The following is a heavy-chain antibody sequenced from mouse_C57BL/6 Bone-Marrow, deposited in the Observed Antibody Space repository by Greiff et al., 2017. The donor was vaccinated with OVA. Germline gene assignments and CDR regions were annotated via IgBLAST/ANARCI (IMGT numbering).Heavy chain of an antibody. CDR1: GYTFTSYW. D-gene: IGHD1-1*01. V-gene: IGHV1-52*01. Sequence: QVQLQQPGAELVRPGSSVKLSCTASGYTFTSYWMHWVKQRPIQGLEWIGNIDPSDSETHYNQTFKDKATLTVDKSSSTAYMQLSSLTSEDSAVYYGARNYYGSRWYFDVWGTGTTVTVSS. CDR2: IDPSDSET. J-gene: IGHJ1*03. CDR3: ARNYYGSRWYFDV.